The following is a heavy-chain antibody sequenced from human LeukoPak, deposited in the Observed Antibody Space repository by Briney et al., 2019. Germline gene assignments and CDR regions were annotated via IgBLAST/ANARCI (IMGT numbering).Heavy chain of an antibody. CDR1: GFTFSTYT. CDR3: AMDPNRGTDY. D-gene: IGHD3-10*01. J-gene: IGHJ4*02. Sequence: RGSLRLSCIASGFTFSTYTMYWVRQAPGKGLEWVSIIGISGGGIHYADSVKGRFTISRDDSKNTLYLQMNSLRVDDTAVYYCAMDPNRGTDYWGQGVLVTVSS. V-gene: IGHV3-23*01. CDR2: IGISGGGI.